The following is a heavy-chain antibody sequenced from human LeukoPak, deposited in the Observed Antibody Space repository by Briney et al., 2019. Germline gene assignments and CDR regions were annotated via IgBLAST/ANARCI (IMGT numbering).Heavy chain of an antibody. CDR3: ARDQGSLTRSWYTGY. Sequence: GASVKVSCKASGYTFTGYHIHSVRQAPGQGLEWMGRINPYSGDTNFAQKFQGRVTMTRDTSITTAYMDLSSLTPHDTAVYFCARDQGSLTRSWYTGYWGQGTQVTVSS. CDR1: GYTFTGYH. D-gene: IGHD6-13*01. V-gene: IGHV1-2*06. CDR2: INPYSGDT. J-gene: IGHJ4*02.